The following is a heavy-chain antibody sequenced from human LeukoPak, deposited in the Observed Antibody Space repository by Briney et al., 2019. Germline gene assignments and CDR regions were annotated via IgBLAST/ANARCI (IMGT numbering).Heavy chain of an antibody. CDR3: ARGRRGRDGYNSDY. V-gene: IGHV4-34*01. CDR2: INHSGST. Sequence: SETLSLTCAVNGGSSSGYYWSWIRQPPGKGLGWIGEINHSGSTTSNPSLKSRVTISVDTSKNQFSLKLSSVTAADTAVYYCARGRRGRDGYNSDYWGQGTLVTVSS. J-gene: IGHJ4*02. D-gene: IGHD5-24*01. CDR1: GGSSSGYY.